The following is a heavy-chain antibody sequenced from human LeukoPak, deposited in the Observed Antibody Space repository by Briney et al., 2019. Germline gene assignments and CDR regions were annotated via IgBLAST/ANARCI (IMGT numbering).Heavy chain of an antibody. CDR1: GGSISPYY. CDR3: ASTHTSWDAFDI. D-gene: IGHD2-21*01. V-gene: IGHV4-59*01. Sequence: SETLSLTCTVSGGSISPYYWTWIRQPPGKGLEWIGYIFYSGNTNYNPSPKSRVTMSVDTSNNQFSLRLTSVTAADTAVYFCASTHTSWDAFDIWGQGTMVTVSS. J-gene: IGHJ3*02. CDR2: IFYSGNT.